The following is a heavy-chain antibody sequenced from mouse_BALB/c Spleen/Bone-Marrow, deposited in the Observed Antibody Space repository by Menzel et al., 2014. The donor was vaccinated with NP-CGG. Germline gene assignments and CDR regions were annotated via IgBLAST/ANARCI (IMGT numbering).Heavy chain of an antibody. D-gene: IGHD2-10*02. CDR3: VRGVWYHAMYY. CDR2: ISSGSSTI. Sequence: EVQGVESGGGLVQPGGSRKLSCAASGFTFSSFGMHWVRQAPEKGLEWVAYISSGSSTIYYADTVKGRFTISRDNPKNTLFLQMSSLRSEDTAMYFCVRGVWYHAMYYCGQGASVTVSS. CDR1: GFTFSSFG. V-gene: IGHV5-17*02. J-gene: IGHJ4*01.